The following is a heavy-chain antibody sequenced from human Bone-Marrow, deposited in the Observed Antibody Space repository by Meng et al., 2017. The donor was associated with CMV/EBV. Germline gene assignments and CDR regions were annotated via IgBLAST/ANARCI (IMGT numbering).Heavy chain of an antibody. Sequence: GESLKISCKSSGYTFTTYYMHWVRQAPGQGLEWMGIINPSGGSTKYEQKFQGRVTMTRDTSTTRVYMELSSLRSEDTAVYYCARGADNSVWSLTMDVWGQGTTVTVSS. V-gene: IGHV1-46*01. CDR2: INPSGGST. CDR3: ARGADNSVWSLTMDV. CDR1: GYTFTTYY. D-gene: IGHD6-19*01. J-gene: IGHJ6*02.